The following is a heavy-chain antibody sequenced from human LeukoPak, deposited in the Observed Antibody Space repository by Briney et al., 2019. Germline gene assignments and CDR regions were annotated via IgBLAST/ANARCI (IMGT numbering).Heavy chain of an antibody. V-gene: IGHV4-59*08. Sequence: SETLSLTCTVSGDSVSGVYWSWIRQPPGKGLEWIGYVYYSGDTNYNPSLKSRVTMSLDTSKNQVSLRLSSVTAADTAVYYCARHPFVTPFDYWGRGTLLTVSS. CDR3: ARHPFVTPFDY. D-gene: IGHD5-18*01. CDR1: GDSVSGVY. J-gene: IGHJ4*02. CDR2: VYYSGDT.